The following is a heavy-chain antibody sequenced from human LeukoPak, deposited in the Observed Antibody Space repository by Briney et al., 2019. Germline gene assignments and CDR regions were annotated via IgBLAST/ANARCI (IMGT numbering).Heavy chain of an antibody. CDR2: IYHSGST. J-gene: IGHJ6*02. Sequence: SETLSLTCTVSGYSISSGYYWGWIRQPPGKGLEWIGSIYHSGSTYYNPSLKSRVTISVDTSKNQFSLKLSSVTAADTAVYYCARDLGDYYYGMDVWGQGTTVTVSS. V-gene: IGHV4-38-2*02. CDR1: GYSISSGYY. D-gene: IGHD2-21*01. CDR3: ARDLGDYYYGMDV.